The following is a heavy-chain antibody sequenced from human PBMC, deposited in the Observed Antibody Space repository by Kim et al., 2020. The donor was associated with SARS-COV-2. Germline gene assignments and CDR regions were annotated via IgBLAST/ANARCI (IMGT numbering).Heavy chain of an antibody. CDR1: GFTFSRSA. CDR2: ISAGAEST. J-gene: IGHJ5*02. Sequence: GGSLRLSCSASGFTFSRSAMNWVRQAPGKGLEWVSAISAGAESTYYADSVKGLFTISRDNSKNTLYLQMNSLRAEDTAVYYCAKGGDYDVFNWFDPWGQGTLVIVSS. D-gene: IGHD4-17*01. V-gene: IGHV3-23*01. CDR3: AKGGDYDVFNWFDP.